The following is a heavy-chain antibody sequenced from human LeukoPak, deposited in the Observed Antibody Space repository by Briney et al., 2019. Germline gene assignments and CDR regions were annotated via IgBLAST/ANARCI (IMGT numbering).Heavy chain of an antibody. CDR1: GDSISLYY. CDR2: IYYSRST. J-gene: IGHJ4*02. D-gene: IGHD2-15*01. CDR3: AGSFSCCGGSCYLFDY. V-gene: IGHV4-59*08. Sequence: SETLSLTCTVSGDSISLYYWSWIRQPPGEGREWGGYIYYSRSTDYVPSLKSRFTITVDTSMNQFTQKLSSVNAAATDGYYCAGSFSCCGGSCYLFDYWGQGTLVTVSS.